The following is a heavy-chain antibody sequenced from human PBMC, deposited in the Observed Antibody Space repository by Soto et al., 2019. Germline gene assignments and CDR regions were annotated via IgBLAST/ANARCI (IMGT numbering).Heavy chain of an antibody. CDR3: ARVVLQGLVFDI. D-gene: IGHD1-1*01. J-gene: IGHJ3*02. CDR1: GGSISSGGYS. Sequence: SETLSPTCAVSGGSISSGGYSWSWIRQPPGKGLEWIGYSYVSGSTHYNPSLKSRVAISVDRSQHPLSLRLNSVTAADTAVYYCARVVLQGLVFDIWRQGTMVTVSS. CDR2: SYVSGST. V-gene: IGHV4-30-2*01.